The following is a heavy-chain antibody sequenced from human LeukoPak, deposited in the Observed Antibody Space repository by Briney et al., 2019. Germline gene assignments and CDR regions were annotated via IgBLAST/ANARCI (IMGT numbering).Heavy chain of an antibody. CDR1: GFTFSSYS. CDR3: AKLRGDFWSDYYPPFDY. V-gene: IGHV3-23*01. CDR2: ISASGGRT. J-gene: IGHJ4*02. Sequence: PGGSLRLSCAASGFTFSSYSMNWVRQAPGKGLEWVSTISASGGRTYYTDSVKDRFTISRDKSNNTLYLQVNSLRPEDTAVYHCAKLRGDFWSDYYPPFDYWGQGTLVTVSP. D-gene: IGHD3-3*01.